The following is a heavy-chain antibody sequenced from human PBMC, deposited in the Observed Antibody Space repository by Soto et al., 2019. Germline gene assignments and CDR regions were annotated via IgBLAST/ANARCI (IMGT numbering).Heavy chain of an antibody. CDR2: IIPIFGTA. Sequence: QVQLVQSGAEVKKPGSSVKVSCKASGGTFSSYAIGWVRQAPGQGLEWMGGIIPIFGTANYAQKFQGRVTITADESTSTAYMELSSLRSEDTAVYYCAREPKNRYNWKPGLDGMDVWGQGTTVTVSS. J-gene: IGHJ6*02. D-gene: IGHD1-20*01. CDR1: GGTFSSYA. CDR3: AREPKNRYNWKPGLDGMDV. V-gene: IGHV1-69*01.